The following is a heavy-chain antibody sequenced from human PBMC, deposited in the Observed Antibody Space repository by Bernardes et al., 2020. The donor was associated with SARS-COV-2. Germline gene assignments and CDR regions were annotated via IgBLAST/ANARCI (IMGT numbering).Heavy chain of an antibody. J-gene: IGHJ5*02. D-gene: IGHD3-22*01. Sequence: GGSLRLSRVASGFNFANYKMSWVRQAPGEGLEWLSHISGGGSYTYYTDSVTARFTISRDTPKNTLFLHMTALSAEDTAVYYCATYDSTGFYYGAWGQGTLVTVSS. CDR2: ISGGGSYT. V-gene: IGHV3-11*06. CDR1: GFNFANYK. CDR3: ATYDSTGFYYGA.